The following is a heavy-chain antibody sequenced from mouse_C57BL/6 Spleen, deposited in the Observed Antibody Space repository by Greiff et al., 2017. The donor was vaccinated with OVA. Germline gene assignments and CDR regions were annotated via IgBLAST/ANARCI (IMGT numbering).Heavy chain of an antibody. J-gene: IGHJ2*01. CDR2: IYPGDGDT. CDR3: ARFDTTGVATGCDY. CDR1: GYAFSSSW. D-gene: IGHD1-1*01. V-gene: IGHV1-82*01. Sequence: QVQLQQSGPELVKPGASVKISCKASGYAFSSSWMNWVKQRPGKGLEWIGRIYPGDGDTNYNGKFKGKATLTADKSSSTAYMQLSSLTSEDSAVYFCARFDTTGVATGCDYWGQGTTLTVSS.